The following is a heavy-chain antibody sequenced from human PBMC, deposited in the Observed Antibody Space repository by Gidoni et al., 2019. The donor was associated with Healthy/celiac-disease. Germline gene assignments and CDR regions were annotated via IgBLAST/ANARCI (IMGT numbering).Heavy chain of an antibody. CDR2: IKQDGSEK. D-gene: IGHD3-16*02. Sequence: EVQLVESGGGLVQPGGSLRLSCAASGFTFSSYWMSWVRQAPGKGLEWVANIKQDGSEKYYVDSVKGRFTISRDNAKNSLYLQMNSLRAEDTAVYYCARDVYDYVWGSYRHFDYWGQGTLVTVSS. J-gene: IGHJ4*02. CDR1: GFTFSSYW. V-gene: IGHV3-7*01. CDR3: ARDVYDYVWGSYRHFDY.